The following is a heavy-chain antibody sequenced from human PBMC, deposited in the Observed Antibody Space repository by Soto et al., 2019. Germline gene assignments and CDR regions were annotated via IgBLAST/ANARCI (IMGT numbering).Heavy chain of an antibody. D-gene: IGHD6-13*01. V-gene: IGHV1-69*12. CDR2: IIPIFGTA. J-gene: IGHJ5*02. CDR3: SITHYSSSWYGFDP. Sequence: QVQLVQSGAAVKKPGSSVKVSCTASGGTFSSYALSWVRQAPGQGLAWMGGIIPIFGTANYAQKFQGRVTITAHESTSTAYMELSIMRSEDTAVYYCSITHYSSSWYGFDPWGQGALVTVSS. CDR1: GGTFSSYA.